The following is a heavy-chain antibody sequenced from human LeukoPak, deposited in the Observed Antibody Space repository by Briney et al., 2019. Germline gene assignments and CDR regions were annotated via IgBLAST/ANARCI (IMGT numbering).Heavy chain of an antibody. CDR3: ARPYYYDSRIDP. D-gene: IGHD3-22*01. Sequence: PSQTLSLTCTVSGGSISSGNYYWRWVRQPPGKGLEWIAYMYYSGSTYYNPSLKSRVTMSADTSKNQLSLKLSSVTAADTAVYYCARPYYYDSRIDPWGQGILVTVSS. CDR2: MYYSGST. V-gene: IGHV4-30-4*01. J-gene: IGHJ5*02. CDR1: GGSISSGNYY.